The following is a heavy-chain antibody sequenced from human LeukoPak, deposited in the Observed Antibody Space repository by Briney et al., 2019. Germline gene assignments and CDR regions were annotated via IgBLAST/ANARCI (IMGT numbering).Heavy chain of an antibody. CDR1: GGSISSYY. Sequence: SETLSLTCTVSGGSISSYYWSWIRQPPGKGLEWIGYIYYSGSTNYNPSLKSRVTISVDTSKNQFSLKLSSVTAADTAVYYCARDYYGDFYFDYWAREPWSPSPQ. CDR2: IYYSGST. J-gene: IGHJ4*02. CDR3: ARDYYGDFYFDY. V-gene: IGHV4-59*01. D-gene: IGHD4-17*01.